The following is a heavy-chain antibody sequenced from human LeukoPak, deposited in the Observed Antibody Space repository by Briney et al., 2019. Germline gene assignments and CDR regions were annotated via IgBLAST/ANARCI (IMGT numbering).Heavy chain of an antibody. Sequence: GALRLSCAASGFTFSSYGMSRVRPAPGKGPEWVSAISGSGGSTYYTDPCTGRFPISRDNSKNTLYLQMNSLRAEDTAVYYCAKSGFPRDYDILTGHYYFDYWGQGTLVTVSS. D-gene: IGHD3-9*01. CDR2: ISGSGGST. CDR3: AKSGFPRDYDILTGHYYFDY. CDR1: GFTFSSYG. J-gene: IGHJ4*02. V-gene: IGHV3-23*01.